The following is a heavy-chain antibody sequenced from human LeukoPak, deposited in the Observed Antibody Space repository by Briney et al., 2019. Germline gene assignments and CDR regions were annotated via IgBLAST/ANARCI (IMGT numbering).Heavy chain of an antibody. D-gene: IGHD6-13*01. CDR1: GGSISSSSYY. Sequence: SETLSLTCTVSGGSISSSSYYWGWIRQPPGKGLEWIGSIYYSGSNYYNPSPKSRVTISVDTSKNQFSLKLSSVTAADTAVYYCARDEGIAAAGTRAFDIWGQGTMVTVSS. CDR3: ARDEGIAAAGTRAFDI. CDR2: IYYSGSN. J-gene: IGHJ3*02. V-gene: IGHV4-39*07.